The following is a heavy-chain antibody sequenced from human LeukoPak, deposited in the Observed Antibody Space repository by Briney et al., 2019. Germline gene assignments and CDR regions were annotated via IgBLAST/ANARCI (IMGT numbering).Heavy chain of an antibody. Sequence: SETLSLTCAVYGGPFSGYYWSWIRQPPGKGLEWIGEINHSGSTKYNSSLKSRVIISADTSKSQFSLKLTSMTAADTPIYYCAKVYSSSSRDAFDVWGQGTMVTVSS. D-gene: IGHD6-6*01. CDR2: INHSGST. J-gene: IGHJ3*01. CDR1: GGPFSGYY. CDR3: AKVYSSSSRDAFDV. V-gene: IGHV4-34*01.